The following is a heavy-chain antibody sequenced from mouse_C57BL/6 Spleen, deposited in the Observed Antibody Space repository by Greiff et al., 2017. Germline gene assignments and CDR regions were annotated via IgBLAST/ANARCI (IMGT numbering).Heavy chain of an antibody. D-gene: IGHD1-1*01. V-gene: IGHV3-6*01. CDR2: ISYDGSN. CDR3: AREGFTTVVGAMDY. Sequence: EVQLQESGPGLVKPSQSLSLTCSVTGYSITSGYYWNWIRQFPGNKLEWMGYISYDGSNNSNPSLKNRISITRDTSKNQFFLKLNSVTTEDTATYYCAREGFTTVVGAMDYWGQGTSVTVSS. J-gene: IGHJ4*01. CDR1: GYSITSGYY.